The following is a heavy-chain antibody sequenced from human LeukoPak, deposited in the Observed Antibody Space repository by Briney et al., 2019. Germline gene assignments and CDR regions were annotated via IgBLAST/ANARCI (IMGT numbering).Heavy chain of an antibody. D-gene: IGHD3-22*01. Sequence: SVNVSCKPSGGTFSRYAISGVRQAPGRGVEWMGGNIPIFDTANYTQKFRVGATNTTDQSRSRAYLELASLRPEATAVYYVARTYYYDSSSAFDIWGQGTMVTVSS. CDR3: ARTYYYDSSSAFDI. V-gene: IGHV1-69*05. J-gene: IGHJ3*02. CDR1: GGTFSRYA. CDR2: NIPIFDTA.